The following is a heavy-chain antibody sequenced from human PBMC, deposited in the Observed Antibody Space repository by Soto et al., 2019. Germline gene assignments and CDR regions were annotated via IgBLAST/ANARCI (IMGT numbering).Heavy chain of an antibody. V-gene: IGHV4-59*01. D-gene: IGHD6-13*01. CDR3: ANSNKSAAGFYYYCMDL. J-gene: IGHJ6*02. CDR2: IYYSGST. Sequence: PSETLSLTCTVSGGCISSYYWSWIRQPSGKGLEWIGYIYYSGSTNYNPSLKSRVTISVDTSKNQFSLKLSSLTAADTAVYHSANSNKSAAGFYYYCMDLCRQETTLTVSS. CDR1: GGCISSYY.